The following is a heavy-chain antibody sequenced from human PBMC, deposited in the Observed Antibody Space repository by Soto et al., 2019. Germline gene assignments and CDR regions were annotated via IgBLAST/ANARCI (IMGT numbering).Heavy chain of an antibody. Sequence: GGSLRLSCAASGFTFSSYAMSWVRQAPGKGLEWVSAISGSGGSTYYADSVKGRFTISRDNSKNTLYLQMNSLRAEDTAVYYCAKDRTAWYSGSYGPLFDYWGRGTLVTVSS. J-gene: IGHJ4*02. CDR2: ISGSGGST. D-gene: IGHD1-26*01. CDR1: GFTFSSYA. CDR3: AKDRTAWYSGSYGPLFDY. V-gene: IGHV3-23*01.